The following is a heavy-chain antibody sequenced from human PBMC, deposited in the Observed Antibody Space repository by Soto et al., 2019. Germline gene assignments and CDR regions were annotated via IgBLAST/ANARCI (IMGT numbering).Heavy chain of an antibody. V-gene: IGHV4-39*01. D-gene: IGHD3-16*02. Sequence: QLQLQESGPGLVKPSETLSLTCTVSGGSISSSSYYWGWIRQPPGKGLEWIGSIYYSGSTYYNPSLKSRVTISVDTSKNQFSLKLSSVTAADTAVYYCARIIHLGELSLWDYWGQGTLVTVSS. CDR3: ARIIHLGELSLWDY. CDR2: IYYSGST. J-gene: IGHJ4*02. CDR1: GGSISSSSYY.